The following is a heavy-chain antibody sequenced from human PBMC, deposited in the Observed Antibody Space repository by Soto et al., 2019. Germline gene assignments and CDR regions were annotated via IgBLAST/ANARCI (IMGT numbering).Heavy chain of an antibody. CDR2: IYYSGST. V-gene: IGHV4-31*02. D-gene: IGHD6-6*01. Sequence: SDTLSLTWTVSGGSISSAGYYWIWILQHPANGLEWIGYIYYSGSTYYNPSLKSRVTISVDTSKNQFSLKLSSVTAADTAVYYCARSSNPLDYYYYYGMDVWGQGNTVTGSS. CDR1: GGSISSAGYY. J-gene: IGHJ6*02. CDR3: ARSSNPLDYYYYYGMDV.